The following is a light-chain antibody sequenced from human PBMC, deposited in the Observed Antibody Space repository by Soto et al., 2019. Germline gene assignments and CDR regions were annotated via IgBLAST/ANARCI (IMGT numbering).Light chain of an antibody. CDR2: GAS. CDR1: QSVSSSY. Sequence: EIVLTQSPGTLSLSPGERATLSCRASQSVSSSYLAWYQQKPGQTPRLLIYGASSRATGIPDRFSGSGSGTDFTLTISRLEPEDFAVYYCQQYGTSGTFGQGNKVEIK. CDR3: QQYGTSGT. V-gene: IGKV3-20*01. J-gene: IGKJ1*01.